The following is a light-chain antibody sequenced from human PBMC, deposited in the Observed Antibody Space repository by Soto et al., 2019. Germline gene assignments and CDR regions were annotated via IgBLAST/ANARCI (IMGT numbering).Light chain of an antibody. CDR2: GAS. CDR1: QSVSTN. V-gene: IGKV3-15*01. Sequence: EVVMTQSPATLSVSPGERVTLSCRASQSVSTNVAWYQQKPGQAPRLLVYGASTRATGIPARFSDSGSETEFTLTISSLQSEDFAVYFCQQYNDWPPTFGQGTRLEI. J-gene: IGKJ5*01. CDR3: QQYNDWPPT.